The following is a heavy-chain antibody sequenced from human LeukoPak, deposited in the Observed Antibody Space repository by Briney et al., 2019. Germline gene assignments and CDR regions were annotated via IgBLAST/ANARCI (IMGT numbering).Heavy chain of an antibody. CDR3: ASHREPLDAFDI. V-gene: IGHV4-59*01. CDR1: GGSISSYY. Sequence: SETLSLTCTVSGGSISSYYWSWIRQPPGKGLEWIGYIYYSGSTNYNPSLKSRVTISVDTSKSQFSLKLSSVTAADTAVYYCASHREPLDAFDIWGQGTMVTVSS. D-gene: IGHD1-14*01. CDR2: IYYSGST. J-gene: IGHJ3*02.